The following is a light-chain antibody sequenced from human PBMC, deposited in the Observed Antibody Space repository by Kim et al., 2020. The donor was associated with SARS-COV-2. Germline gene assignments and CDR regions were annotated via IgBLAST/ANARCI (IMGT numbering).Light chain of an antibody. J-gene: IGLJ1*01. Sequence: GQSVTISCTGTSSDGVNYNYVSWYQQLPGNAPQLMIYEDSKRTSGVPDRFSGSKSGNAASLTISGLQAEDEADYYCCSYAGSYTYVFGPGTKVTVL. CDR1: SSDGVNYNY. CDR3: CSYAGSYTYV. V-gene: IGLV2-11*01. CDR2: EDS.